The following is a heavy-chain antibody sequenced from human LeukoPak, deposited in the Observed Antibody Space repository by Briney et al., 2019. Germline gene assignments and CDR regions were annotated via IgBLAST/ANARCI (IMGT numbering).Heavy chain of an antibody. Sequence: PGRSLRLSCAASGFTFDDYAMHWVRQAPGKGLVWVSRIDNDGSGTTYADSVKGRFTISRDNANNTLYLQMNSLRAEDTAVYYRARAAISGYEWNYWGQGTLVTVSS. D-gene: IGHD6-25*01. CDR1: GFTFDDYA. CDR3: ARAAISGYEWNY. CDR2: IDNDGSGT. J-gene: IGHJ4*02. V-gene: IGHV3-74*01.